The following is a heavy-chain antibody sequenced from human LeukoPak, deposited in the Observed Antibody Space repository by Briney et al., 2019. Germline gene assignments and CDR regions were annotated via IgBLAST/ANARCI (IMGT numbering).Heavy chain of an antibody. CDR3: ARDVWYYGSGSYYNGVYYYYGMDV. Sequence: SETLSLTCAVYGGSFSGYYWSWIRQPPGKGLEWIGEINHSGSTNYNPSLKSRVTISVDTSKNQFSLKLSSVTAADTAEYYCARDVWYYGSGSYYNGVYYYYGMDVWGQGTTVTVSS. J-gene: IGHJ6*02. D-gene: IGHD3-10*01. V-gene: IGHV4-34*01. CDR2: INHSGST. CDR1: GGSFSGYY.